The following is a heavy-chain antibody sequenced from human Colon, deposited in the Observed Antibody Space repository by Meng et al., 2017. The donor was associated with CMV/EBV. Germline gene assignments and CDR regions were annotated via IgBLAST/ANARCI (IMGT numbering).Heavy chain of an antibody. D-gene: IGHD3-10*01. V-gene: IGHV5-51*01. CDR3: ARSGEGDNWFDP. Sequence: WQASGYSFISHWIAWVRQMPGKGLECLGIIYPRDSDTRYNPSFQGQVTISVDKSLNTAYLQWNTLKASDTAMYYCARSGEGDNWFDPWGQGTLVTVSS. CDR1: GYSFISHW. J-gene: IGHJ5*02. CDR2: IYPRDSDT.